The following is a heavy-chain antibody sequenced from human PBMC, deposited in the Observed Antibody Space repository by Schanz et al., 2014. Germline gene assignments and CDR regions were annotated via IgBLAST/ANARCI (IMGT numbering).Heavy chain of an antibody. D-gene: IGHD1-1*01. Sequence: EVQLVESGGGLIQPGGSLRLSCAASGFTFSSHWMHWVLQDPGKGLVSVARINSIGSNTDYADSVTGRFTISRDNAKDYQLLQNNSLRPEDTGVYDCARGRELESWGQGTLVTVSS. CDR2: INSIGSNT. J-gene: IGHJ5*02. CDR1: GFTFSSHW. CDR3: ARGRELES. V-gene: IGHV3-74*02.